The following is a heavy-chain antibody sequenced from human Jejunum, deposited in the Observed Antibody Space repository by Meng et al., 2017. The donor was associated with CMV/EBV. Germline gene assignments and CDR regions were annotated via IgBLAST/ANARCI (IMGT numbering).Heavy chain of an antibody. J-gene: IGHJ2*01. D-gene: IGHD2-2*01. CDR3: ARAGRYCSSTSCSNWYFDL. CDR1: NSGSYY. Sequence: NSGSYYWTWIRQPPGKGLEWIGYLYYSGSTNYNPSLKSRVTVSLDTSKNQFSLKLKSVTAADTAVYYCARAGRYCSSTSCSNWYFDLWGRGTLVTVSS. V-gene: IGHV4-61*01. CDR2: LYYSGST.